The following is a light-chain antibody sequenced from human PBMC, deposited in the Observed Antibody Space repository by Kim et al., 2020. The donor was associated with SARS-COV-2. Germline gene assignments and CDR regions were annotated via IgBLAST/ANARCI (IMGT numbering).Light chain of an antibody. Sequence: QSVLTQPASMSGSPGQSITISCSGTSGDIGNSNAVSWYQQRAGKAPRLIIFDVRDRPSGVSSRFSGSKSGNMASLTISGLQSEDEADYYCCCWTTNSLDYVFGSGTKVTVL. J-gene: IGLJ1*01. CDR3: CCWTTNSLDYV. V-gene: IGLV2-14*03. CDR1: SGDIGNSNA. CDR2: DVR.